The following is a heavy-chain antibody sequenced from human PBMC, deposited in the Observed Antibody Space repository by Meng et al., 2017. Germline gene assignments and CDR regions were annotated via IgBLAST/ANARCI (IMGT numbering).Heavy chain of an antibody. V-gene: IGHV4-39*07. CDR3: ARVGPLRYFDWLLYGRPVLLFDY. CDR2: IYYSGST. Sequence: ESLKISCTVSGGSISSSSYYWGWIRQPPGKGLEWIGSIYYSGSTYYNPSLKSRVTISVDTSKNQFSLKLSSVTAADTAVYYCARVGPLRYFDWLLYGRPVLLFDYWGQGTLVTVSS. CDR1: GGSISSSSYY. J-gene: IGHJ4*02. D-gene: IGHD3-9*01.